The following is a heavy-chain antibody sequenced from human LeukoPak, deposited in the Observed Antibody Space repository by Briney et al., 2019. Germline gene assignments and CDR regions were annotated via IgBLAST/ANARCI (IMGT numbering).Heavy chain of an antibody. V-gene: IGHV3-9*01. CDR1: GFSFADAT. CDR2: INWNSGTM. Sequence: GGSLRLSCAASGFSFADATMHWVRQVPGKGLEWVSGINWNSGTMGYADSVKGRFTVSRDNAKNSLYLQMNSLKTEDTALYYCAKDPYMDVWGKGTMVTVSS. CDR3: AKDPYMDV. J-gene: IGHJ6*03.